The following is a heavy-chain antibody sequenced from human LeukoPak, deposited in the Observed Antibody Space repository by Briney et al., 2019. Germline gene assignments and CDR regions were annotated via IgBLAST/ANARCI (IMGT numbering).Heavy chain of an antibody. D-gene: IGHD6-6*01. CDR3: ARDGGSSLADDY. CDR2: VSAYKSKT. J-gene: IGHJ4*02. CDR1: GYTFNNYG. V-gene: IGHV1-18*01. Sequence: ASVKVSCKTSGYTFNNYGITWVRQVPGRGLEYLGWVSAYKSKTEFAQKFQGRVAMTTDTSTNTAFMELGSLTSDDTAVYYCARDGGSSLADDYWGQGTLVTVSS.